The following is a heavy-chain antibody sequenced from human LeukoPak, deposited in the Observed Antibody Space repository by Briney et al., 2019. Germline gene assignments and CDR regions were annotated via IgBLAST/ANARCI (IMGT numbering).Heavy chain of an antibody. J-gene: IGHJ4*02. CDR3: ARDVRITIVRGVIGYFDY. V-gene: IGHV3-33*01. CDR1: GFTFSSYG. CDR2: IWYDGSNK. Sequence: GGSLRLSCAASGFTFSSYGMHWVRQAPDKGLEWVAVIWYDGSNKYYADSVKGRFTISRDNSKNTLYLQMNSLRAEDTAVYYCARDVRITIVRGVIGYFDYWGQGTLVTVSS. D-gene: IGHD3-10*01.